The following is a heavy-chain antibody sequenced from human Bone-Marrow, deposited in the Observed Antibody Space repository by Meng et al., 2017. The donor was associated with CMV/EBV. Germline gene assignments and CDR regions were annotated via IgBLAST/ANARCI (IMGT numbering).Heavy chain of an antibody. Sequence: CADSGFTFSSYWMHWVRQAPGKGLVWVSRINSDGSSTSYADSVKGRFTISRDNAKNTLYLQMNSLRAEDTAVYYCAREYGSYSWGGDYWGQGTLVTVSS. J-gene: IGHJ4*02. CDR1: GFTFSSYW. D-gene: IGHD1-26*01. CDR3: AREYGSYSWGGDY. CDR2: INSDGSST. V-gene: IGHV3-74*01.